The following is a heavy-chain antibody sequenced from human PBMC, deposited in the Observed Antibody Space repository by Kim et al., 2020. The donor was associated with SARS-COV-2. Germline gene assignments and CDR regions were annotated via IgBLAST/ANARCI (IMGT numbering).Heavy chain of an antibody. D-gene: IGHD2-21*02. CDR3: ARVDIVVVTAIPPDYYYGMDV. V-gene: IGHV3-21*04. CDR1: GFTFSSYS. Sequence: GGSLRLSCAASGFTFSSYSMNWVRQAPGKGLEWVSSISSSSSYIYYADSVKGRFTISRDNAKNSLYLQMNSLRAEDTAVYYCARVDIVVVTAIPPDYYYGMDVWGQGTTVTVSS. CDR2: ISSSSSYI. J-gene: IGHJ6*02.